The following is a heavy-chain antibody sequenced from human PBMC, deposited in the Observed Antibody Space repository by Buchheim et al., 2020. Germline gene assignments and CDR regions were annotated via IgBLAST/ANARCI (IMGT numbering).Heavy chain of an antibody. J-gene: IGHJ5*02. CDR3: ARQGGYSGHNWFDA. D-gene: IGHD5-12*01. V-gene: IGHV4-59*08. CDR1: GGSIGTYF. CDR2: IYYSGTT. Sequence: QVHLQESGPGLVKPSETLSLTCTVSGGSIGTYFWSWIRQPPEKGLEWIGYIYYSGTTNYSPSLKGRVTISVDTSNNQVSLQLNSVTAADTAVYYCARQGGYSGHNWFDAWGQGT.